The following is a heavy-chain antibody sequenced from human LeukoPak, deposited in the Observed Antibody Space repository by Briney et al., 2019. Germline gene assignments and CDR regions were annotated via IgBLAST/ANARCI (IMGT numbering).Heavy chain of an antibody. CDR3: ARGTFYGDYEGFDY. Sequence: GGSLRLSCAASGFTFSSYSMNWVRQAPGKGLEWVSSISSSSSYIYCADSVKGRFTISRDNAKNSLYLQMNSLRAEDTAVYYCARGTFYGDYEGFDYWGQGTLVTVSS. J-gene: IGHJ4*02. CDR2: ISSSSSYI. D-gene: IGHD4-17*01. V-gene: IGHV3-21*01. CDR1: GFTFSSYS.